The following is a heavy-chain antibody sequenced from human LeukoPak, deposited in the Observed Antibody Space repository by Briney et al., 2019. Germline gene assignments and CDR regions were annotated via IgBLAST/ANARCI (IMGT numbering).Heavy chain of an antibody. J-gene: IGHJ3*02. Sequence: SETLSLTCAVSGDSFSSHYWTWIRQSPGTGLEWIGYTSHIGRTNYNPSLKSRVTISVDMSKNQFSLKLSSVAAADTAVYYCARHVPRRLVVVPPVSAFDIWGQGTMVTVSS. V-gene: IGHV4-59*08. CDR1: GDSFSSHY. CDR2: TSHIGRT. D-gene: IGHD2-2*01. CDR3: ARHVPRRLVVVPPVSAFDI.